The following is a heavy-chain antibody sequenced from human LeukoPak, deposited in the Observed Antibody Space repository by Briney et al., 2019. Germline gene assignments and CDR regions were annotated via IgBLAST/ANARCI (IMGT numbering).Heavy chain of an antibody. CDR2: IGHDGRDI. Sequence: GGSLRLSCAASGFTFSSYAMHWVRQAPGKGLEWVAYIGHDGRDIYYADSVKGRFTISRDNSKNTVHLQMNSLKVEDTAVYYCARDLIGGWSCDHWGQGTLVTVSS. V-gene: IGHV3-30*01. CDR1: GFTFSSYA. D-gene: IGHD3-16*01. CDR3: ARDLIGGWSCDH. J-gene: IGHJ4*02.